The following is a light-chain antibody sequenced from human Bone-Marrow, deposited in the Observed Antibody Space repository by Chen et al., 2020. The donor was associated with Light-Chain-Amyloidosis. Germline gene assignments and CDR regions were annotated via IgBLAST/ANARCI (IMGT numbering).Light chain of an antibody. CDR2: GSS. V-gene: IGKV3-20*01. CDR3: QQYGTSPLT. J-gene: IGKJ4*01. Sequence: DIVLPQSQGPLSLSSEEGANISCRDSKTISSNYLTWYQQKFGQATRLLIYGSSSSATGIPDRFTGSGSGTDFTLTINRLEPEDFAMYYCQQYGTSPLTFGGGTKVEIK. CDR1: KTISSNY.